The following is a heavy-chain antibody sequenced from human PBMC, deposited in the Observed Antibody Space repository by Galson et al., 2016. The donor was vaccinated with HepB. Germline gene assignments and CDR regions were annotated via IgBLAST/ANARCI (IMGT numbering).Heavy chain of an antibody. V-gene: IGHV2-70*11. CDR3: ARSNHGHYMLYGMDV. D-gene: IGHD4-11*01. CDR1: GFSLEATRMC. CDR2: IDWDGDK. J-gene: IGHJ6*02. Sequence: LVKPTQTLTLTCTFSGFSLEATRMCVNWIRQPPGKPLEWLARIDWDGDKYYTTSLKTRLSISKDTSKNLVVLTMTNVAPVHTATYYCARSNHGHYMLYGMDVRGRGTSVMVSS.